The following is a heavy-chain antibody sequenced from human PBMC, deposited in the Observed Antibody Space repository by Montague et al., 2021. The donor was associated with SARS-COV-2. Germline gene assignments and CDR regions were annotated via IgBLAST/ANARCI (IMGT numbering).Heavy chain of an antibody. CDR2: INHSGST. CDR1: GGSFSGYY. Sequence: SETLSLTCAVYGGSFSGYYWSWIRQPPAKGLEWIGEINHSGSTNYNPSLKSRVTISVATSKNQFSLKLSSVTAADTAVYYCASHTRGYCSSTSCYSDWFDPWGQGTLVTVSS. CDR3: ASHTRGYCSSTSCYSDWFDP. D-gene: IGHD2-2*02. J-gene: IGHJ5*02. V-gene: IGHV4-34*01.